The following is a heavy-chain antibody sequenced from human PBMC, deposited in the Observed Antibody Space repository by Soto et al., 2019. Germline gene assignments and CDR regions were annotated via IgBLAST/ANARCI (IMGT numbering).Heavy chain of an antibody. Sequence: ASVKVSCKASGYTFTGYYMHWVRQAPGQGLEWMGWINPNSGGTNYAQKFQGWVTMTRDTSISTAYMELSRLRSDDTAVYYCARDPHPYCGGDCNYYYGMDVWGQGTTVT. CDR1: GYTFTGYY. CDR2: INPNSGGT. J-gene: IGHJ6*02. V-gene: IGHV1-2*04. CDR3: ARDPHPYCGGDCNYYYGMDV. D-gene: IGHD2-21*02.